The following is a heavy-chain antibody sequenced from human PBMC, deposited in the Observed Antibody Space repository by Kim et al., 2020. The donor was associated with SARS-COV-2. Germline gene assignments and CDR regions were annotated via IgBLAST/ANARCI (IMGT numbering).Heavy chain of an antibody. J-gene: IGHJ5*02. Sequence: ASVKVSCKASGYTFTSYAMHWVRQAPGQRLEWMGWINAGNGNTKYSQKFQGRVTITRDTSASTAYMELSSLRSEDTAVYYCAGAGRGAFWFDPWGQGTLVTVSS. CDR3: AGAGRGAFWFDP. D-gene: IGHD3-16*01. V-gene: IGHV1-3*01. CDR1: GYTFTSYA. CDR2: INAGNGNT.